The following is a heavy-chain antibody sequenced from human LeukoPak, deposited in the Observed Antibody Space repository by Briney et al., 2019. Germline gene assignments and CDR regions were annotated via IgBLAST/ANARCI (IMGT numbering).Heavy chain of an antibody. Sequence: SETLSLTCAVSGGSISSGGYSWSWIRQPPGKGLEWIGYIYHSGSTYYNPSLKSRVTISVDRSKNQFSLKLSSVTAADTAVYYCARVSVVTNLLDYWGQGTLVTVSS. V-gene: IGHV4-30-2*01. CDR1: GGSISSGGYS. D-gene: IGHD4-23*01. J-gene: IGHJ4*02. CDR2: IYHSGST. CDR3: ARVSVVTNLLDY.